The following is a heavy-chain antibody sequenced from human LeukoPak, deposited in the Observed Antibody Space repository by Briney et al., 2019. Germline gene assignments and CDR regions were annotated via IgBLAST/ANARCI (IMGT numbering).Heavy chain of an antibody. CDR2: ISAYNGNT. Sequence: ASVKVSCKASGYTFTSYGISWVRQAPGQGLEWMGWISAYNGNTNYAQKLQGRVTMTTDTSTSTAYMELRSLRSDDTAVYYCAREGMVIGSGSYYRYYYYYMDVWGKGTTVTVSS. CDR3: AREGMVIGSGSYYRYYYYYMDV. V-gene: IGHV1-18*01. D-gene: IGHD3-10*01. CDR1: GYTFTSYG. J-gene: IGHJ6*03.